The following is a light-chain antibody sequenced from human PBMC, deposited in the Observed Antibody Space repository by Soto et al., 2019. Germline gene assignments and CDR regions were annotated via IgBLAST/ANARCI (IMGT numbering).Light chain of an antibody. J-gene: IGLJ1*01. CDR2: GNT. V-gene: IGLV1-40*01. CDR1: SSNIGSTYD. Sequence: QAVLTQPPSVSGAPGQRVTISCTGSSSNIGSTYDVQWYQQLPGTAPKLLIHGNTNRPSGVPDRFSGSKSGTSASLAITGLQEDDEADYYCQSYDDSLSVHYVIGTGTKVTVL. CDR3: QSYDDSLSVHYV.